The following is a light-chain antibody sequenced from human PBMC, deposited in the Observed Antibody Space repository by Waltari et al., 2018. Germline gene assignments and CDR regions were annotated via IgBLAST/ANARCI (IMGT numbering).Light chain of an antibody. V-gene: IGKV3-11*01. CDR2: DAS. Sequence: EILLTQSPATLSLSPGERPTPSCRASQTVSTSLAWFQQKPGQPPRPIIYDASNRANDIPVRFSGSGSGTDFTLSISSLEPEDLAVYYCHQGYSWPFTFGGGTKVQIK. J-gene: IGKJ4*01. CDR3: HQGYSWPFT. CDR1: QTVSTS.